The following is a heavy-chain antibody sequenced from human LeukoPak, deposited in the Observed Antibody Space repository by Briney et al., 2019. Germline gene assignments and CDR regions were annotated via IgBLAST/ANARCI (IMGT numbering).Heavy chain of an antibody. Sequence: PGGSLRLFCAASRFTFPTFNMNWVRQAPGKGLEWVSHISRDSTTISYADSVKGRFTISRDNAKTSLYLQMNSLKADDTAVYYCVRSYYYYMDVWGQGTTVTVSS. J-gene: IGHJ6*03. V-gene: IGHV3-48*01. CDR2: ISRDSTTI. CDR3: VRSYYYYMDV. CDR1: RFTFPTFN.